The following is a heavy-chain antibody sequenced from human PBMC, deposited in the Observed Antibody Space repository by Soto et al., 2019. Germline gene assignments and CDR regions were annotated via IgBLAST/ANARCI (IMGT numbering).Heavy chain of an antibody. Sequence: GGSLILSCAASGFTFSSYAMSWVRQAPGKGLEWVSAISGSGGSTYYADSVKGRFTISRDNSKNTLYLQMNSLRAEDTAVYYCAKGPLGNYYGSGSYYTYYYYMDVWGKGTTVTVSS. J-gene: IGHJ6*03. V-gene: IGHV3-23*01. CDR1: GFTFSSYA. D-gene: IGHD3-10*01. CDR2: ISGSGGST. CDR3: AKGPLGNYYGSGSYYTYYYYMDV.